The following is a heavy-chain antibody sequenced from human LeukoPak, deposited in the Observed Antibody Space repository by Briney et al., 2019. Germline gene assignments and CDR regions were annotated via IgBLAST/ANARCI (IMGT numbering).Heavy chain of an antibody. CDR2: ITGSGGRT. V-gene: IGHV3-23*01. Sequence: GGSLRLSCAASGFTFSSYAMNWVRQAPGKGLEWVSAITGSGGRTYYADSVKGRFTISRDNSKNTLYLQMNSLRAEDTAVYYCARDRNTDFWSGYYTNYFDYWGQGTLVTVSS. CDR1: GFTFSSYA. J-gene: IGHJ4*02. D-gene: IGHD3-3*01. CDR3: ARDRNTDFWSGYYTNYFDY.